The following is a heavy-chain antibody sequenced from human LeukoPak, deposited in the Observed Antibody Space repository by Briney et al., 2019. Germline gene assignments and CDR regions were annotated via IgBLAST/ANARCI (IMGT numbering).Heavy chain of an antibody. D-gene: IGHD6-13*01. CDR1: GFTFSSYA. CDR2: ISGSGGST. CDR3: AKDQVQHESSSWSHGFDY. V-gene: IGHV3-23*01. J-gene: IGHJ4*02. Sequence: GGSLRLSCAASGFTFSSYAMSWVRQAPGKGLEWVSAISGSGGSTYYADSVQGRFTISRDNSKNTLYLQMNSLRAEDTAVYYCAKDQVQHESSSWSHGFDYWGQGTLVTVPS.